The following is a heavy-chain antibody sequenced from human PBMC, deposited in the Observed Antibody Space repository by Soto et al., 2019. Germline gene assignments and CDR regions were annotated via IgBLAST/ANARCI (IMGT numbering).Heavy chain of an antibody. J-gene: IGHJ6*02. V-gene: IGHV3-53*02. Sequence: VQVVETGGGLIQPGGSLRLSCAASGFTVSTNYMTWVRQAPGKGLEWVSLTYSSGRTYYADSVKGRFTISRDNSKNTLYLQMNSLRVEDTAMYYCALSSSWYTYYYYGMDVWGQGTTVTVSS. CDR2: TYSSGRT. CDR3: ALSSSWYTYYYYGMDV. D-gene: IGHD6-13*01. CDR1: GFTVSTNY.